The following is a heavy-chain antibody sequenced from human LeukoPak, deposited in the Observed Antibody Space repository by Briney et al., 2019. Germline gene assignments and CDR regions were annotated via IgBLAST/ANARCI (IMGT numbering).Heavy chain of an antibody. V-gene: IGHV3-21*01. CDR1: GFTFSSYS. CDR2: ISSARTYI. CDR3: AREPDSSGWFDY. J-gene: IGHJ4*02. Sequence: GGSLRLSCAVSGFTFSSYSMNWVRQAPGKGLEWVSSISSARTYIYFADSVKGRFTISRDNAKNSLYLQMNSLRAEDTAVYYCAREPDSSGWFDYWGQGTLVTVSS. D-gene: IGHD6-19*01.